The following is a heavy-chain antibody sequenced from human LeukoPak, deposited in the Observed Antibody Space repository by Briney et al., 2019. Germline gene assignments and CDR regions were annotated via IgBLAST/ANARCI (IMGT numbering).Heavy chain of an antibody. CDR1: GYTFTSYY. J-gene: IGHJ4*02. CDR3: ARAQLATNYFDY. CDR2: INPSGGST. D-gene: IGHD2-2*01. Sequence: GASVKVSCKASGYTFTSYYMHWVRQAPGQGLEWMGIINPSGGSTSYAQKFQGRVTITADKSTSTAYMELSSLRSEDTAVYYCARAQLATNYFDYWGQGTLVTVSS. V-gene: IGHV1-46*01.